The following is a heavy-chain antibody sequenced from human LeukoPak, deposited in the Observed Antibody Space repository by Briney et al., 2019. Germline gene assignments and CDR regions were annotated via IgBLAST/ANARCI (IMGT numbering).Heavy chain of an antibody. CDR2: IYHSGST. CDR1: GGSISSGGYY. V-gene: IGHV4-30-2*01. J-gene: IGHJ4*02. CDR3: ARGFWGVYWDY. Sequence: QTSQTLSLTCTVSGGSISSGGYYWSWIRQPPGKGLEWIGYIYHSGSTYYNPPLKSRVTISVDRSKNQFSLKLSSVTAADTAVYYCARGFWGVYWDYWGQGTLVTVSS. D-gene: IGHD2-8*02.